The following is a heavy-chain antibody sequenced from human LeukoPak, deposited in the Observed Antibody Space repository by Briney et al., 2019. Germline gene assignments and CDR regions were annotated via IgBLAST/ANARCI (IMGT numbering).Heavy chain of an antibody. Sequence: SETLSLTCAVYGGSFSGYFWSWIRQSPGKGLEWIGDINHSGSTNYNPSLKSRVTISVDTSKNQFSLKLSSVTAADTAVYYCARVRYSGYDLYYFDYWGQGTLVTVSS. CDR1: GGSFSGYF. J-gene: IGHJ4*02. V-gene: IGHV4-34*01. CDR2: INHSGST. CDR3: ARVRYSGYDLYYFDY. D-gene: IGHD5-12*01.